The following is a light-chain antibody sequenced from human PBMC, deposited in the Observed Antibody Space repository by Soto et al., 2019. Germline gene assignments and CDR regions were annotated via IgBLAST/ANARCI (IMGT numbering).Light chain of an antibody. J-gene: IGKJ2*01. V-gene: IGKV3-11*01. CDR2: DAS. Sequence: EIVLTQSPATLSLSPGERATLSSRARQSVSSYLAWYQQKPGQAPRLLIYDASNRAPGIPARFSGSGSGTDFTLTISSLEPEDFAFYYCQQGSNWPFTFGQGTKLEIK. CDR3: QQGSNWPFT. CDR1: QSVSSY.